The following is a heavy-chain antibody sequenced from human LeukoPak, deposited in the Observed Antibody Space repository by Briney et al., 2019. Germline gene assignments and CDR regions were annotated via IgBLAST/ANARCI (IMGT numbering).Heavy chain of an antibody. Sequence: SSETLSLTCTVSGGSISNFYWSWIRQPPGKGLEWIGYIYSSGSTNYNPSLKSRVTISLDTSKNQFSLKLTSVTAADTAVYYCARGGSFDSWGQGTLVTVSS. V-gene: IGHV4-59*01. CDR1: GGSISNFY. CDR3: ARGGSFDS. D-gene: IGHD3-16*01. J-gene: IGHJ4*02. CDR2: IYSSGST.